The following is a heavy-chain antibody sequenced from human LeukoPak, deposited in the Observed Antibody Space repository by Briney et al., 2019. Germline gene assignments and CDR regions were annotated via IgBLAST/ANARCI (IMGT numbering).Heavy chain of an antibody. V-gene: IGHV3-33*01. CDR3: AREDYGDYEFYFDY. CDR1: GYTFTSYY. J-gene: IGHJ4*02. D-gene: IGHD4-17*01. Sequence: SCKASGYTFTSYYMHWVRQAPGKGLEWVAVIWYDGSNKYYADSVKGRFTISRDNSKNTLYLQMNSLRAEDTAVYYCAREDYGDYEFYFDYWGQGTLVTVSS. CDR2: IWYDGSNK.